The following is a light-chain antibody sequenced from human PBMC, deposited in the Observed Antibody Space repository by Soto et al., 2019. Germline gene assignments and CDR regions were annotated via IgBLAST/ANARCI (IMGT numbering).Light chain of an antibody. J-gene: IGKJ3*01. CDR3: QQYGRSPFT. CDR2: GAS. CDR1: HSFSNSY. V-gene: IGKV3-20*01. Sequence: IVLTQSPGTLSLSPGERATLSCRASHSFSNSYLAWYQQKPGQPPRLLIYGASTRATGVPDRFSGSGSGTDFTLTISRLEPEDFAVYYCQQYGRSPFTFGPGTTVDI.